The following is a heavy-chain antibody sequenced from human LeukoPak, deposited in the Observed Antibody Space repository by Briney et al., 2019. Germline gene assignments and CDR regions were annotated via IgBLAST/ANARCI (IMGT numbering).Heavy chain of an antibody. CDR3: ARASYYYDTSGLGAFDI. CDR2: ITWDSTNT. J-gene: IGHJ3*02. Sequence: GGSLRLSCAASGFIFNDHAMYWVRHPPGKGPEWVSAITWDSTNTGYADSVKGRFTISRDNAKNSLYLQMNSLRPEDTALYYCARASYYYDTSGLGAFDIWGQGTMVTASS. V-gene: IGHV3-9*01. CDR1: GFIFNDHA. D-gene: IGHD3-22*01.